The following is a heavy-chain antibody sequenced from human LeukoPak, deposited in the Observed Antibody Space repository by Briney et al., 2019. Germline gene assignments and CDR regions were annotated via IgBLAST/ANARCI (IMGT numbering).Heavy chain of an antibody. J-gene: IGHJ4*02. CDR2: ISGSGGST. CDR3: AKGALVGATGDSDY. V-gene: IGHV3-23*01. Sequence: PGGSLRLSCAASGFTVSSNYMSWVRQAPGKGLEWVSAISGSGGSTYYADSVKGRFTISRDNSKNTLYLQMNSLRAEDTAVYYCAKGALVGATGDSDYWGQGTLVTVSS. D-gene: IGHD1-26*01. CDR1: GFTVSSNY.